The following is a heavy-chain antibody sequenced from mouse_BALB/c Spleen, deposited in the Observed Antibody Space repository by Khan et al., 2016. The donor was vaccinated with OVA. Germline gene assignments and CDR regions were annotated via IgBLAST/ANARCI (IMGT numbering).Heavy chain of an antibody. J-gene: IGHJ3*01. CDR1: GYTFTSYY. CDR2: IIPSNGDT. Sequence: QVQLQQSGAELVKPGASVKLSCKASGYTFTSYYIYWVKQRPGQGLEWIGGIIPSNGDTNYNERFKSKATLTVDKSSSTAYMPLSSLTSDDSAVYYCTRSGWAAFGYWRQGTLVTVSA. V-gene: IGHV1S81*02. D-gene: IGHD1-1*02. CDR3: TRSGWAAFGY.